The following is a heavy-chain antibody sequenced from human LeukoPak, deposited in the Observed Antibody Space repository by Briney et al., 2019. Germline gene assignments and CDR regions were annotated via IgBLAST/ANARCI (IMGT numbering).Heavy chain of an antibody. CDR1: GGSISSSSYY. Sequence: PSETLSLTCTVSGGSISSSSYYWGWIRQPPGKGLEWIGSIYYSGSTYYNPSLKSRVTISVDKSKNQFSLKLSSVTAADTAVYYCARDPSGWYDFDYWGQGTLVTVSS. V-gene: IGHV4-39*07. D-gene: IGHD6-19*01. CDR2: IYYSGST. CDR3: ARDPSGWYDFDY. J-gene: IGHJ4*02.